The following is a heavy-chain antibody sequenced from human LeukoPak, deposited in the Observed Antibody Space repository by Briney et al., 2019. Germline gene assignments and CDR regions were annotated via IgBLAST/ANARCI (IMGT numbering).Heavy chain of an antibody. CDR3: ARGGRWLQAPRNFDY. Sequence: PSETLSLTXAVYGGSFSGYYWSWIRQPPGKGLEWIGEINHSGSTNYNPSLKSRVTISVDTSKNQFSLKLSSVTAADTAVYYCARGGRWLQAPRNFDYWGQGTLVTVSS. J-gene: IGHJ4*02. CDR1: GGSFSGYY. CDR2: INHSGST. D-gene: IGHD5-24*01. V-gene: IGHV4-34*01.